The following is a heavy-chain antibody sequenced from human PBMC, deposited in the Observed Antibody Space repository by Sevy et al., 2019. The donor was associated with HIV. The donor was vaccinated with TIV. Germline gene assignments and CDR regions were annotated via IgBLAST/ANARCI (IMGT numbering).Heavy chain of an antibody. CDR1: GYIFTNYW. CDR3: AGSASYMDV. V-gene: IGHV5-51*01. J-gene: IGHJ6*04. D-gene: IGHD3-16*01. CDR2: VYPVDADV. Sequence: GESLKISCKGSGYIFTNYWITWVRQMPGKGLEWMGIVYPVDADVKYNPAFEGHVTMSVDKTITTAYLQWSNLKASDTAIYYCAGSASYMDVWGEGTTVTVSS.